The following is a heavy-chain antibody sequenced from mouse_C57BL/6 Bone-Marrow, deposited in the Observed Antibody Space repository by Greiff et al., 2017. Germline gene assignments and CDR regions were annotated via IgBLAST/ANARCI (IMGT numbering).Heavy chain of an antibody. D-gene: IGHD1-1*01. CDR2: IYPGSGST. CDR3: AYYGGSSNYFDD. CDR1: GYTFPRYW. Sequence: QVQLQQPGAELVKPGASVKMSCKASGYTFPRYWITWVKQRPGQGLEWIGDIYPGSGSTNYNEKFKSKATLTVDTSSSTAYMQLSSLTSEDSAVYYCAYYGGSSNYFDDWGQGTTLTVSS. V-gene: IGHV1-55*01. J-gene: IGHJ2*01.